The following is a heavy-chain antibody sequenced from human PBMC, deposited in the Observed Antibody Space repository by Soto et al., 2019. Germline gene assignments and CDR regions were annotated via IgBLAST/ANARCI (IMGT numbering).Heavy chain of an antibody. Sequence: HPGGSLRLSCAASGFTFDDYTMHWVRQAPGKGLEWVSLISWDGGSTYYADSVKGRFTISRDNSKNSLYLQMNSLRTEDTALYYCAKESETGSPYCYYGMDVWGQGTTVTVSS. CDR3: AKESETGSPYCYYGMDV. J-gene: IGHJ6*02. D-gene: IGHD1-1*01. CDR2: ISWDGGST. V-gene: IGHV3-43*01. CDR1: GFTFDDYT.